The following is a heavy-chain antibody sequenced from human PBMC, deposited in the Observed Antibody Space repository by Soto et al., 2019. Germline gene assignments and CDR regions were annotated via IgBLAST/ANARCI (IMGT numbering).Heavy chain of an antibody. V-gene: IGHV3-9*01. J-gene: IGHJ4*02. D-gene: IGHD1-26*01. CDR1: GFTFDDYA. CDR2: VSWNSGDI. Sequence: EVPLVESGGGLEQPGRSLRLSCAASGFTFDDYAMHWVRQVPGKGLEWVSGVSWNSGDIGYADSVKGRFTISRDNAKNSLYLQMNSLRAEDTALYYCAKDVVGAAPFYYFDYWGQGILVTVSS. CDR3: AKDVVGAAPFYYFDY.